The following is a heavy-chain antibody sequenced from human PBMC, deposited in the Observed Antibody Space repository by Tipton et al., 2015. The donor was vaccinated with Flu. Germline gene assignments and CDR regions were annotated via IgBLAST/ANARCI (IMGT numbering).Heavy chain of an antibody. CDR1: GFTFSDYT. D-gene: IGHD5-12*01. V-gene: IGHV3-21*01. CDR3: ARGYSSFDY. Sequence: SLRLSCAASGFTFSDYTINWVRQAPGRGLEWVSSISSSSGYIYYADSVKGRFTISRDNANNSLYLQMNSLRAEDTAVYYCARGYSSFDYWGQGTLVTVSS. CDR2: ISSSSGYI. J-gene: IGHJ4*02.